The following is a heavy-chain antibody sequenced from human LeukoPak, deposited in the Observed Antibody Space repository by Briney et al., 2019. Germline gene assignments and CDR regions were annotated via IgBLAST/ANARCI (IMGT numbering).Heavy chain of an antibody. CDR2: IKQDGSEK. CDR3: AGMWAAGCFDY. D-gene: IGHD6-13*01. Sequence: GGSLRLSCAASGFPFSSYWMSWVRQAPGKGLEWVANIKQDGSEKYCVDSVKGRFTISRDNAKNSLYLQMNSLRAEDTAVYYCAGMWAAGCFDYWGQGTLVTVSS. V-gene: IGHV3-7*01. CDR1: GFPFSSYW. J-gene: IGHJ4*02.